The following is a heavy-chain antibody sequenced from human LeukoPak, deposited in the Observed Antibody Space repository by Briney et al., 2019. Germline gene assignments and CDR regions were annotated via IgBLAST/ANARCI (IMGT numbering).Heavy chain of an antibody. J-gene: IGHJ4*02. CDR1: GGSISSHY. CDR2: IYYSGST. D-gene: IGHD2-2*02. CDR3: ARGIVPAAIRFDY. V-gene: IGHV4-59*11. Sequence: PETLSLTCTVSGGSISSHYWSWIRQPPGKGLEWIGYIYYSGSTNYNPSLKSRVTISVDPSKNQFSLKLSSVTAADTAVYYCARGIVPAAIRFDYWGQGTLVAVSS.